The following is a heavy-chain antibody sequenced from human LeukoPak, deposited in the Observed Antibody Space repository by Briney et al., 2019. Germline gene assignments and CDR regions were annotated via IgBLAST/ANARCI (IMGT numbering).Heavy chain of an antibody. D-gene: IGHD3-3*01. J-gene: IGHJ4*02. CDR2: IYTSGST. CDR1: GGSISSYY. CDR3: ARTVLRFLEWFEYYFDY. Sequence: SETLSLTCTVSGGSISSYYWSWIWQPAGKGLEWIGRIYTSGSTNYNPSLKSRVTMSVDTSKNQFSLKLSSVTAADTAVYYCARTVLRFLEWFEYYFDYWGQGTLVTVSS. V-gene: IGHV4-4*07.